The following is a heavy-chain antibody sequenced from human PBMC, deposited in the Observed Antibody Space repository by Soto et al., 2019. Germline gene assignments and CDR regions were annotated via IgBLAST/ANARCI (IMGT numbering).Heavy chain of an antibody. J-gene: IGHJ4*02. CDR2: INSDGSST. Sequence: EVQLVESGGGLVQPGGSLRLSCEASGFTFSTFWMHWVRQAPGKGLVWVSRINSDGSSTNYADSVQGRVTISRDNAKNTLYLHLTSLRPEDTAVYYCARDFEYWGQGTLVTVSS. CDR1: GFTFSTFW. V-gene: IGHV3-74*01. CDR3: ARDFEY.